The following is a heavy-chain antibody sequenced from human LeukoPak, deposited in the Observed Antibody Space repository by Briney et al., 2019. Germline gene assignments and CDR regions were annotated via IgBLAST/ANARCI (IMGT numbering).Heavy chain of an antibody. CDR2: INHSGST. J-gene: IGHJ6*03. CDR1: GGSFSGYY. V-gene: IGHV4-34*01. D-gene: IGHD3-10*01. CDR3: ASGGSSGRGSGWGRYYMDV. Sequence: SETLSLTCAVYGGSFSGYYWSWIRQPPGKGLEWIGEINHSGSTNYNPSLKSRVTISVDTSKNQFSLKLSSVTAADTAVYYCASGGSSGRGSGWGRYYMDVWGKGTTVTVSS.